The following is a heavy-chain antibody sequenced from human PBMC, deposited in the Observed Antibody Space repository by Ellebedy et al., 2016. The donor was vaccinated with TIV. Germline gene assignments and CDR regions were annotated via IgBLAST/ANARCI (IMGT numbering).Heavy chain of an antibody. CDR3: ARFAYNYGMDS. CDR2: IMENGYAA. CDR1: GFTLSGFS. J-gene: IGHJ5*01. D-gene: IGHD1-20*01. Sequence: PGGSLRLSCIASGFTLSGFSMRWVRQAPGKGLEWVAHIMENGYAAYYVDSVKGRFTISRDNAKNSLYLQMNSLRADDTAVFYCARFAYNYGMDSWGQGTLVTVSS. V-gene: IGHV3-7*01.